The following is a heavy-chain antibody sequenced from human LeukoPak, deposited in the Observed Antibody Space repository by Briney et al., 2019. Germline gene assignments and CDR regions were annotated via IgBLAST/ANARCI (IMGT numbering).Heavy chain of an antibody. CDR1: GFIFSGYS. CDR2: ISGSSNTI. J-gene: IGHJ6*03. V-gene: IGHV3-48*01. D-gene: IGHD3-3*01. CDR3: ARVGVVMSRYMDV. Sequence: GGSLRLSCAASGFIFSGYSMNWVRQAPGKGLEWVSYISGSSNTIYYVDSVKGRFTISRDNDKNSLYLQMNSLKAEDTAVYYCARVGVVMSRYMDVWGKGTTVSVSS.